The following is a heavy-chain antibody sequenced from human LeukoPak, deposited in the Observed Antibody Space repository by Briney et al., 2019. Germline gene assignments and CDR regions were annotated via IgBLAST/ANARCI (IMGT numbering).Heavy chain of an antibody. J-gene: IGHJ6*03. V-gene: IGHV1-2*06. Sequence: ASVKVSCKASGYTFTGYYMHWVRQAPGQGLEWMGRINPNSGGTNYAQKFQGRVTMTRDTSISTAYMELSRLRSDDTAVYYCARDYYDSSGYYSYGYYYMDVWGKGTTVTVSS. CDR3: ARDYYDSSGYYSYGYYYMDV. D-gene: IGHD3-22*01. CDR2: INPNSGGT. CDR1: GYTFTGYY.